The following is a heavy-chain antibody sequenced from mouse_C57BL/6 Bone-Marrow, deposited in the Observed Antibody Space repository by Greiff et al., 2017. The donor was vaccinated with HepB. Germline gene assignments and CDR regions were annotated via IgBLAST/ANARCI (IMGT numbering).Heavy chain of an antibody. D-gene: IGHD1-1*01. CDR2: INPGSGYT. CDR3: ARDYGSYGFSY. CDR1: GYTFTTYW. V-gene: IGHV1-7*01. J-gene: IGHJ3*01. Sequence: VQLQQSGAELAKPGASVRLSCKASGYTFTTYWMHWVKQRPGQGLDWIGYINPGSGYTKYNQKFKDKATLTADKSSSTAYMQLSSLTYEDSAVYFCARDYGSYGFSYGGQGTLVTVSA.